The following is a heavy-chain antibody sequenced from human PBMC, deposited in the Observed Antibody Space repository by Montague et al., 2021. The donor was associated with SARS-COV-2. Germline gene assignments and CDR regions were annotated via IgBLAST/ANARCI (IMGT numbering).Heavy chain of an antibody. Sequence: SLRLSCAASGFTFSRYSMNWVRQAPGKGLEWVSAISSSSTYILHADSVKGRFTMSRDNAKNSLHLQMNSLRAEDTAVYYCARAAHDYGDYDYWGQGTLVTVSS. D-gene: IGHD4-17*01. CDR3: ARAAHDYGDYDY. CDR1: GFTFSRYS. CDR2: ISSSSTYI. J-gene: IGHJ4*02. V-gene: IGHV3-21*01.